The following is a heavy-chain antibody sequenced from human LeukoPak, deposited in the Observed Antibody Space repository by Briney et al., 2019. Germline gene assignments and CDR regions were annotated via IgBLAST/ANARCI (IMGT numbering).Heavy chain of an antibody. CDR1: GFPFSSYA. V-gene: IGHV3-23*01. CDR3: AKDRTYYYDSSGYYYFLY. CDR2: ISGSGGST. J-gene: IGHJ4*02. D-gene: IGHD3-22*01. Sequence: GGSLRLSCAASGFPFSSYAMRWVRQAPGKGLEWVSAISGSGGSTYYADSVKGRFTISRDNSKNTLYLQMNSLRAEDTAVYYCAKDRTYYYDSSGYYYFLYWGQGTLVTVSS.